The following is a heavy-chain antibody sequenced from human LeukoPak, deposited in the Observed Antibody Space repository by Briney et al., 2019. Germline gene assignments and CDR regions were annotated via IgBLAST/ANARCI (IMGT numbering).Heavy chain of an antibody. CDR3: ARDDSSGYFDY. Sequence: GGSLRLSCAASGFAFSDYWMSWVRQAPGKGLEWVANINEDGSKKHYLDSVEGRFTISRDNAKNSLYLQMNSLRAEDTAVYYCARDDSSGYFDYWGQGTLVTVSS. CDR1: GFAFSDYW. V-gene: IGHV3-7*01. J-gene: IGHJ4*02. D-gene: IGHD3-22*01. CDR2: INEDGSKK.